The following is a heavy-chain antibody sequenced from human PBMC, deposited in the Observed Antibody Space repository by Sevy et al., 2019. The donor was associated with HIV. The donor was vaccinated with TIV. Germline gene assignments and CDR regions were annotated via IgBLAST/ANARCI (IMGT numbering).Heavy chain of an antibody. CDR1: GFTFISYS. D-gene: IGHD2-21*02. CDR3: ARKMELLVPDY. V-gene: IGHV3-21*01. Sequence: GGSLRLSCAASGFTFISYSMNWVRQAPGKGLEWVASIGSTGDYIYYADSMKGRFTISRDNAKKSLYLQMKSLRAEDTAVYYCARKMELLVPDYWGQGTLVTVSS. J-gene: IGHJ4*02. CDR2: IGSTGDYI.